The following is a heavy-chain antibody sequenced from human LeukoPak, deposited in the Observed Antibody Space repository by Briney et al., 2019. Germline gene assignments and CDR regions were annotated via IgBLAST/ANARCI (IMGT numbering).Heavy chain of an antibody. J-gene: IGHJ4*02. D-gene: IGHD3-22*01. Sequence: SETLSLTCAVSAVSINNYYWSWIRQPPGKGLEWIGYIYYSGSTYYNPSLKSRVTISVDTSKNQFSLKLSSVTAADTAVYYCARGGYYDSSALIDYWGQGTLVTVSS. CDR3: ARGGYYDSSALIDY. CDR1: AVSINNYY. CDR2: IYYSGST. V-gene: IGHV4-59*12.